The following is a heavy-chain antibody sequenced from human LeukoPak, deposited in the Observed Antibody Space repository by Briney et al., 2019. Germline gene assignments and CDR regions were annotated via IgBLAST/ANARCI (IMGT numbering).Heavy chain of an antibody. J-gene: IGHJ3*02. CDR3: AKGLWGGYDYGAFDI. Sequence: GGSLRLSCVASGFTFSSSWMTWVRQAPGKGLEWVASIREDGSQKTAVDSVRGRFTISRDNSKNTLYLQMNSLRAEDTAVYYCAKGLWGGYDYGAFDIWGQGTMVTVSS. V-gene: IGHV3-7*01. D-gene: IGHD5-12*01. CDR2: IREDGSQK. CDR1: GFTFSSSW.